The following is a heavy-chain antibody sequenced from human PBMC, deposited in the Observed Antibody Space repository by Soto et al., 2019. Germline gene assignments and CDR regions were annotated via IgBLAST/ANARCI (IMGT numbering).Heavy chain of an antibody. D-gene: IGHD3-10*01. V-gene: IGHV1-69*02. J-gene: IGHJ4*02. CDR1: GGTFSNYT. Sequence: ASVKVSCKASGGTFSNYTITWVRQAPGQGLEWMGRIIPILGIANYAQKFQGRVTITADKSTSTAYMELSSLRSEDTAVYYCARGGITMDSDYWGQGTLVTVSS. CDR3: ARGGITMDSDY. CDR2: IIPILGIA.